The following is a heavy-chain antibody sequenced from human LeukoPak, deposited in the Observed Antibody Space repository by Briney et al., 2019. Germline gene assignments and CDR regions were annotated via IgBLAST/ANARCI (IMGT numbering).Heavy chain of an antibody. CDR1: GFTFDDYA. CDR3: AKAGAYGDYVFDF. Sequence: GGSLRLSCAASGFTFDDYAMHWVRQTPGKGLEWVSGLSWNGASSDYSDSVKGRFTISRDNAKNSLHLQMNSLRAEDSAVYYCAKAGAYGDYVFDFWGQGALVTVSS. J-gene: IGHJ4*02. CDR2: LSWNGASS. V-gene: IGHV3-9*01. D-gene: IGHD4-17*01.